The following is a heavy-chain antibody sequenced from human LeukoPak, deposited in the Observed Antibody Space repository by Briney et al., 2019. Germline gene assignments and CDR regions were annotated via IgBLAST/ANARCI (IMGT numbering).Heavy chain of an antibody. CDR3: AREMSGQWLVPGPFDY. V-gene: IGHV4-61*02. D-gene: IGHD6-19*01. Sequence: PSETLSLTCTVSGGSISSGSYYWSWIRQPAGKGLEWIGRIYTSGSTNYNPSLKSRVTISVDTLRNQFSLKLTSVTAADTAVYYCAREMSGQWLVPGPFDYWGQGTLVPVSS. CDR2: IYTSGST. CDR1: GGSISSGSYY. J-gene: IGHJ4*02.